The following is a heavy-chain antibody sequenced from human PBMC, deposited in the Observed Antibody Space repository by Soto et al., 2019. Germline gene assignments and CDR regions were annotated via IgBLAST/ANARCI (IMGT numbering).Heavy chain of an antibody. D-gene: IGHD1-26*01. J-gene: IGHJ4*02. CDR2: IYYSGST. V-gene: IGHV4-39*01. CDR3: ARSRSGSYFDY. Sequence: PSETLSLTFTVSGCSISSSNYYWCGIRQPPGKGLEWIGSIYYSGSTYYNPSLKSRVTISVDTSKNQFSLKLSSVTAADTAVYYCARSRSGSYFDYWGQGTLVTVSS. CDR1: GCSISSSNYY.